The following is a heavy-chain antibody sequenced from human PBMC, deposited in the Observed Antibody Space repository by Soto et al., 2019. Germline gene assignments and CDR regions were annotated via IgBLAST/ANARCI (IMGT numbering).Heavy chain of an antibody. V-gene: IGHV4-34*01. D-gene: IGHD3-10*01. CDR2: INHSGST. CDR1: GGSFSGYY. Sequence: SETLSLTCAVYGGSFSGYYWSWIRQPPGKGLEWIGEINHSGSTNYNPSLKSRVTISVDTSKNQFSLKLSSVTAADTAVYYCARFRWFGESYYFDYWGQGTLVTVSS. CDR3: ARFRWFGESYYFDY. J-gene: IGHJ4*02.